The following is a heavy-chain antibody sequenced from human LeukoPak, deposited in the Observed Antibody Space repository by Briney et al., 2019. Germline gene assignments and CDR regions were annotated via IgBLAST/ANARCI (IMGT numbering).Heavy chain of an antibody. Sequence: ASVKVSCKASGYTFTGYYMHWVRQAPEQGLEWMGWINPNSGGTNYAQKFQGRVTMTRDTSISTAYMELSRLRSDDTAVYYCARVKGRDGYNQYYMDVWGKGTTVTVSS. D-gene: IGHD5-24*01. CDR2: INPNSGGT. V-gene: IGHV1-2*02. CDR3: ARVKGRDGYNQYYMDV. CDR1: GYTFTGYY. J-gene: IGHJ6*03.